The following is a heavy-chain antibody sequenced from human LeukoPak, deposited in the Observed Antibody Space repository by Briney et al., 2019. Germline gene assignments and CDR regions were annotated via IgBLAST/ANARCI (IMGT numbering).Heavy chain of an antibody. V-gene: IGHV1-2*02. D-gene: IGHD2-21*02. Sequence: APVKVSCKTSGYTFTDYYMHWVRQAPGQGPEWMGWINPNSGGANYAQRFRGRVTMTRDRSINTAYMEVRNLRSDDTAVYYCARGPEDFTVVVTAIEYFLHWGQGTLVTVSS. J-gene: IGHJ1*01. CDR3: ARGPEDFTVVVTAIEYFLH. CDR2: INPNSGGA. CDR1: GYTFTDYY.